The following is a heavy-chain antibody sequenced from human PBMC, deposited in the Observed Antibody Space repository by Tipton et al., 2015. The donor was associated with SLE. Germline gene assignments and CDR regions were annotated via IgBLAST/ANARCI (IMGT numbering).Heavy chain of an antibody. Sequence: LSLTCTVSGGSISSSSYYWGWIRQPPGKGLEWIGSIYYSGSTYYNPSLKSRVTISVDTSKNQFSLKLSSVTAAETAVYYCARRVGVGYSYGFDYWGQGTLVTVSS. CDR2: IYYSGST. D-gene: IGHD5-18*01. V-gene: IGHV4-39*01. CDR1: GGSISSSSYY. J-gene: IGHJ4*02. CDR3: ARRVGVGYSYGFDY.